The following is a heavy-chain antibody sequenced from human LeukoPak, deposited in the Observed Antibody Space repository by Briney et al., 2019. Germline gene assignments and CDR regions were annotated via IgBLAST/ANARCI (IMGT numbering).Heavy chain of an antibody. V-gene: IGHV3-23*01. Sequence: GGSLRLSCAASGFTFSSYEMNWVRQAPGKGLEWVAATSSSDAGTYHADSVRGRFTISRDNSKNTLYLQMNSLRAEDAAVYFCAKAPVTSCRGAYCYPFDSWGQGTLVTVSS. CDR3: AKAPVTSCRGAYCYPFDS. CDR2: TSSSDAGT. J-gene: IGHJ4*02. CDR1: GFTFSSYE. D-gene: IGHD2-21*01.